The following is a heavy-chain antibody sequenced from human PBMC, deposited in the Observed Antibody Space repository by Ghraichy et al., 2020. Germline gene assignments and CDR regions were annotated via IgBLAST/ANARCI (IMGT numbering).Heavy chain of an antibody. CDR1: GFTLDDYA. V-gene: IGHV3-43*02. Sequence: AGSLRLSCAASGFTLDDYAMHWVRQAPGKGLEWVSLISGDGGSTYYADSVKGRFTISRDNSKNSLYLQMNSLRTEDTALYYCAKDSGGDFDYWGQGTLVTVSS. CDR3: AKDSGGDFDY. CDR2: ISGDGGST. D-gene: IGHD2-21*01. J-gene: IGHJ4*02.